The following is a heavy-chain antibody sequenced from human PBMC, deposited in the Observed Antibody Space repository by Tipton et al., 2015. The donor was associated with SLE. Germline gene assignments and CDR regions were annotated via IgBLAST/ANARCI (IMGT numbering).Heavy chain of an antibody. CDR2: INHSGST. V-gene: IGHV4-34*01. CDR1: GGSFSGYY. J-gene: IGHJ4*02. Sequence: TLSLTCAVYGGSFSGYYWSWIRQPPGKGLEWIGEINHSGSTNYNPSLKSRVTISVDTSKNQFSLKLSSVTAADTAVYYCARACSSTSCYPYWGQGTLVTVSS. D-gene: IGHD2-2*01. CDR3: ARACSSTSCYPY.